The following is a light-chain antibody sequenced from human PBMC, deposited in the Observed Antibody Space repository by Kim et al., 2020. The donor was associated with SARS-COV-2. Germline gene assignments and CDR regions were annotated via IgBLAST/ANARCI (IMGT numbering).Light chain of an antibody. V-gene: IGLV3-1*01. Sequence: SVSRGQRASIICSGEEWGGKYACWDQQKPGQGPEVVIYQYSKRPSGIPERVSWSNAGNTATLTISGTQALDEADYYCQAVDSSTVVFCGGTQPTVL. CDR1: EWGGKY. J-gene: IGLJ2*01. CDR3: QAVDSSTVV. CDR2: QYS.